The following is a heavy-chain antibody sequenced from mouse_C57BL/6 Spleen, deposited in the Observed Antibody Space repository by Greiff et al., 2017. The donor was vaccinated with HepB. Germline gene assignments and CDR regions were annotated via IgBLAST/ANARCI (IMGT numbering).Heavy chain of an antibody. J-gene: IGHJ3*01. CDR1: GFTFSSYT. CDR3: ARGPLTGAWSAY. V-gene: IGHV5-9*01. CDR2: ISGGGGNT. D-gene: IGHD4-1*01. Sequence: EVQGVESGGGLVKPGGSLKLSCAASGFTFSSYTISWVRQTPEKRLEWVATISGGGGNTYYPDSVKGRFTISRDNAKNTLYLQMSSLRSEDTALYYCARGPLTGAWSAYWGQGTLVTVSA.